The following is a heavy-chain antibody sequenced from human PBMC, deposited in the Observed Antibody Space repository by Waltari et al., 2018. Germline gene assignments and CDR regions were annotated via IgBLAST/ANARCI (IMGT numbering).Heavy chain of an antibody. V-gene: IGHV7-4-1*02. CDR2: INTNTGKP. CDR3: ARGDIVIVPAADNWFDP. CDR1: GYTFITYG. Sequence: QVQLGQSGSEMKKPGASVEVSCTASGYTFITYGVNSVRHAPGQGLEWMGWINTNTGKPTYAQGFTGRFVFSSDTSVNTAYLQISNLKTEDTAVYYCARGDIVIVPAADNWFDPWGQGTLVTVSS. D-gene: IGHD2-15*01. J-gene: IGHJ5*02.